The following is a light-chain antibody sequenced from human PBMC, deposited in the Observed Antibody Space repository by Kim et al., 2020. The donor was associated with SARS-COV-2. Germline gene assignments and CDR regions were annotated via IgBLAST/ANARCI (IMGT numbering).Light chain of an antibody. Sequence: NFMLTQPHSVSESPGKTVTISCSRSSGGIGNNYVQWYQQRPGSAPTIVIYEDNLRPSGVPDRFSGSIDSSSNSASLTISGLTTEEEADYYCQSYHDVRMFFGGGTQLTVL. J-gene: IGLJ2*01. CDR2: EDN. CDR1: SGGIGNNY. V-gene: IGLV6-57*04. CDR3: QSYHDVRMF.